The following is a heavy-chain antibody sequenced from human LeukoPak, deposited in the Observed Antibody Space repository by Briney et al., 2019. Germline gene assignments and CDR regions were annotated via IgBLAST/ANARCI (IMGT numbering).Heavy chain of an antibody. CDR1: GGSISRGGYS. CDR2: IYHSGST. Sequence: PSETLSLTCAVSGGSISRGGYSWSWIRQPPGQGLEWIGYIYHSGSTYYNPSLKSRVTISVDRSKNQFSLKLSSVTAADTAVYYCARSHYYDSSGYYYFDYWGQGTLVTVSS. D-gene: IGHD3-22*01. CDR3: ARSHYYDSSGYYYFDY. V-gene: IGHV4-30-2*01. J-gene: IGHJ4*02.